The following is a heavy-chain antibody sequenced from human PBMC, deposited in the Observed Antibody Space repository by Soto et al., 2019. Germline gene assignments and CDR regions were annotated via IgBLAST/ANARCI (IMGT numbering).Heavy chain of an antibody. D-gene: IGHD3-22*01. J-gene: IGHJ6*04. CDR3: ASNTGAYYYDARDV. CDR2: PIPMFGTT. Sequence: QVQLVQSGAEVRKPGSSVKVSCKASADTFSTYAISWVRQAPGQGLEWMGGPIPMFGTTNNAQKFQGRVTVTATDSMGPAFTELSSWRSEDSAVDSWASNTGAYYYDARDVWGNGITLRVSS. V-gene: IGHV1-69*12. CDR1: ADTFSTYA.